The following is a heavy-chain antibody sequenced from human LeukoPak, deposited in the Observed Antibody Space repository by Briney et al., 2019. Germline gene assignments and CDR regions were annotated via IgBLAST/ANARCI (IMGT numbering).Heavy chain of an antibody. V-gene: IGHV3-53*01. J-gene: IGHJ4*02. D-gene: IGHD1-26*01. CDR1: GFTVSSNY. Sequence: PGGSLRLSCAASGFTVSSNYMGRVRQAPGKGLEWVSVIYSGGSTYYADSVKGRFTISRDNSKNTLYLQMNSLRAEDTAVYYCARSMRRGSYDSWGQGALVTVSS. CDR3: ARSMRRGSYDS. CDR2: IYSGGST.